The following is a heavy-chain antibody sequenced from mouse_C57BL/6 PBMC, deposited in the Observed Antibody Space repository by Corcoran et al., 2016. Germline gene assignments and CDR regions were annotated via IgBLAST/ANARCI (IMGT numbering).Heavy chain of an antibody. CDR3: ARGGFAY. CDR1: GYTCTDYD. J-gene: IGHJ3*01. V-gene: IGHV1-26*01. CDR2: INPNNGGT. Sequence: EVQLQQSGPELVKPGASVKISCKASGYTCTDYDMNRVKQSHGKSLEWIGDINPNNGGTSYNQKFKGKATLTVDKSSSTAYMELRSLTSEDSAVYYCARGGFAYWGQGTLVTVSA.